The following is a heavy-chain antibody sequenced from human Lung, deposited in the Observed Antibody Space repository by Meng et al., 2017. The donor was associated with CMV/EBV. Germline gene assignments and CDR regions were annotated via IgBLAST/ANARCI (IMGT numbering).Heavy chain of an antibody. J-gene: IGHJ3*02. D-gene: IGHD6-6*01. CDR2: IYSGGHR. Sequence: GESLKISCAASEFNVTSTYMNWVRQAPGKGLEWVSVIYSGGHRYYAGSDKGRFTISRDNSKNTLHLQMNSLRAEDTAMYYCARAGTSSGAFDIWGQGTMVTVS. CDR3: ARAGTSSGAFDI. CDR1: EFNVTSTY. V-gene: IGHV3-53*01.